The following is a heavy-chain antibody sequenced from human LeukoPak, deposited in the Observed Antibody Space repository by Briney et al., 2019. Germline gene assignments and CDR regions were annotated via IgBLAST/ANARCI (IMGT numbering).Heavy chain of an antibody. CDR1: GYTFTGYF. CDR3: ARVRCSSTSCYGPLDY. J-gene: IGHJ4*02. V-gene: IGHV1-2*02. Sequence: ASVKVSCKASGYTFTGYFMHWVRRAPGQGVEWMGWINPNSGGTNYAQKFQGRVTMTRDTSISTAYMELSRLRSDDTAVYYCARVRCSSTSCYGPLDYWGQGTLVTVSS. D-gene: IGHD2-2*01. CDR2: INPNSGGT.